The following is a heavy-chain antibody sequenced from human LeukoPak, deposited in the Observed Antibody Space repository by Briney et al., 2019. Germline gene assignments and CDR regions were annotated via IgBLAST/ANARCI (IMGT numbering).Heavy chain of an antibody. J-gene: IGHJ4*02. CDR2: ISSSSSTI. Sequence: GGSLRLSCAASGFTFSSYSMNWVRQAPGKGLEWVSYISSSSSTIYYADSVKGRFTISRDNSKNTLYLQMNSLRAEDTAVYYCAKDPTTTPYDYWGQGTLVTVSS. CDR1: GFTFSSYS. D-gene: IGHD1-26*01. CDR3: AKDPTTTPYDY. V-gene: IGHV3-48*01.